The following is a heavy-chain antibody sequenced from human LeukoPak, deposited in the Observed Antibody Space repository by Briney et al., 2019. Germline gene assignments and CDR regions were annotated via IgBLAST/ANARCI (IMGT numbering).Heavy chain of an antibody. D-gene: IGHD3-3*01. V-gene: IGHV3-53*01. CDR2: IYSGGST. CDR1: GFTVGSNY. CDR3: ARGPLLRWGLGGRGMDV. Sequence: GGSLRLSCAASGFTVGSNYMNWVRQAPGKGLEWVAVIYSGGSTYYADSVKGRFTISRDNSKNTLYLQMNSLRAEDTAVYYCARGPLLRWGLGGRGMDVWGQGTTVTVSS. J-gene: IGHJ6*02.